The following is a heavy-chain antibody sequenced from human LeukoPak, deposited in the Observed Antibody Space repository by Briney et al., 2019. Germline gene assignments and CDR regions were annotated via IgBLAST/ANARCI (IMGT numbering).Heavy chain of an antibody. V-gene: IGHV3-21*01. D-gene: IGHD3-10*01. CDR1: GFTFSSYS. CDR3: ARPPAKVGWFGGSYFDY. Sequence: PGGSLRLSCAASGFTFSSYSMNWVRQAPGKGLEWVSSISSSSSYIYYADSVKGRFTTSRDNAKNSLYLQMNSLRAEDTAVYYCARPPAKVGWFGGSYFDYWGQGTLVTVSS. J-gene: IGHJ4*02. CDR2: ISSSSSYI.